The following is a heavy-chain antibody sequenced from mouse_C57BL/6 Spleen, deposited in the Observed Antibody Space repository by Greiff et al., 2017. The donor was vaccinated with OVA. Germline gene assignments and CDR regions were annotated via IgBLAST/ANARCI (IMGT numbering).Heavy chain of an antibody. CDR2: IHPNSGST. J-gene: IGHJ4*01. D-gene: IGHD1-1*01. V-gene: IGHV1-64*01. CDR1: GYTFTSYW. CDR3: ARFDYYGSSYYYAMDY. Sequence: QVQLQQPGAELVKPGASVKLSCKASGYTFTSYWMHWVKQRPGQGLEWIGMIHPNSGSTNYNEKFKSKATLTVDKSSSTAYMQLSSLTSEDSAVYSCARFDYYGSSYYYAMDYWGQGTSVTVSS.